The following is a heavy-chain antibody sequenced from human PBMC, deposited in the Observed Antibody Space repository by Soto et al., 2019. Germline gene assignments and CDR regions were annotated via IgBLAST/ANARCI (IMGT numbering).Heavy chain of an antibody. V-gene: IGHV3-33*01. CDR2: IWYDGSNK. J-gene: IGHJ6*02. Sequence: QVQLVESGGGVVQPGRSLRLSCAESGFTFSSYGMHWVRQAPGKGLEWVAVIWYDGSNKYYADSVKGRFTISRDNSKNTLYLQMNSLRAEDTAVYYCARGVYGERKDERVYYYDMDVWGQGTTVTVSS. D-gene: IGHD4-17*01. CDR1: GFTFSSYG. CDR3: ARGVYGERKDERVYYYDMDV.